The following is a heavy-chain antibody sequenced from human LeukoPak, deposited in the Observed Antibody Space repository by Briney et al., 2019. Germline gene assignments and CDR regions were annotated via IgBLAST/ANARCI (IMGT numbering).Heavy chain of an antibody. D-gene: IGHD1-1*01. J-gene: IGHJ4*02. Sequence: ASVKVSCKASGYTFTSYDINWVRQATGQGLEWMGYMNPNSGEIVYAQKFQGRVTMSTDTSISTAYMELSSLRSEDTAVYYCARADTTGTTLSDYWGQGTLVTVSS. CDR3: ARADTTGTTLSDY. V-gene: IGHV1-8*01. CDR2: MNPNSGEI. CDR1: GYTFTSYD.